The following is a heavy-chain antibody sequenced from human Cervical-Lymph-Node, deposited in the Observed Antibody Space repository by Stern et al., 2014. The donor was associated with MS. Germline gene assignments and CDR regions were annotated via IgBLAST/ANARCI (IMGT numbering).Heavy chain of an antibody. CDR3: AKDRVIMATYTQTYGMDI. Sequence: VQLVQSGGGLVQPGRSLRLSCAASGFTFDDYAMHWVRRAPGKGLAWVSGISWNSYSIGYADSVKGRFTISRDNAKNSLYLQMNSLRPEDTAFYYCAKDRVIMATYTQTYGMDIWGQGTTVTVSS. CDR1: GFTFDDYA. CDR2: ISWNSYSI. J-gene: IGHJ6*02. D-gene: IGHD5-24*01. V-gene: IGHV3-9*01.